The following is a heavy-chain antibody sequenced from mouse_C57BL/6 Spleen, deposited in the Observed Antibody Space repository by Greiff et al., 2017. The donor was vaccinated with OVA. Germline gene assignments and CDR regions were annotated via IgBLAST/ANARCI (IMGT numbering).Heavy chain of an antibody. V-gene: IGHV5-12*01. Sequence: EVKVVESGGGLVQPGGSLKLSCAASGFTFSDYYMYWVRQTPEKRLEWVAYISNGGGSTYYPDTVKGRFTISRDNAKNTLYLQMSRLKSEDTAMYYCARHRTGYWYFDVWGTGTTVTVSS. CDR2: ISNGGGST. D-gene: IGHD4-1*01. J-gene: IGHJ1*03. CDR3: ARHRTGYWYFDV. CDR1: GFTFSDYY.